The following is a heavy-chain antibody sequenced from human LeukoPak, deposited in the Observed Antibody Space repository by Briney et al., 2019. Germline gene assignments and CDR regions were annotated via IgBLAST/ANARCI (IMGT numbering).Heavy chain of an antibody. CDR2: ISSSGSTM. J-gene: IGHJ4*02. CDR1: GFTFSSYE. V-gene: IGHV3-48*03. CDR3: ARGFWVVRGVVFDY. D-gene: IGHD3-10*01. Sequence: GGSLRLSCAASGFTFSSYEMNWVRQAPGKGLEWVSYISSSGSTMYYGDSVKGRFTISRDNAKNSLYLQMNSLRAEDTAVYYCARGFWVVRGVVFDYWGQGTLVTVSS.